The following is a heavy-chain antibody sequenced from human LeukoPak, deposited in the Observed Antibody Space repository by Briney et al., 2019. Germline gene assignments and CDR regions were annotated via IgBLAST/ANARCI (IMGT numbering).Heavy chain of an antibody. D-gene: IGHD6-13*01. V-gene: IGHV3-21*01. CDR3: ASLSELAAAGSDY. Sequence: GGTLRLSCAASRFTFSSYSMNWVRQAPGKGLEWVSSISSSSSYIYYADSVKGRFTISRDNAKNSLYLQMNSLTAETTPVYYLASLSELAAAGSDYWGQGTLVTVSS. CDR2: ISSSSSYI. CDR1: RFTFSSYS. J-gene: IGHJ4*02.